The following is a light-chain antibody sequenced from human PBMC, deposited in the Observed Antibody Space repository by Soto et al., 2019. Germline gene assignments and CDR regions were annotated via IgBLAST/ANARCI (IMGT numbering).Light chain of an antibody. J-gene: IGLJ7*01. CDR3: QSYDSSLTV. Sequence: QSALTQPASVSGSPGQSITISCTGTSSDVGSYNLVSWYQQHPGKAPKLMIYEGSKRPSGVSNRFSGSKSGNTASLTISGLQAEDEADYYCQSYDSSLTVFGGGTQLTVL. CDR1: SSDVGSYNL. V-gene: IGLV2-14*02. CDR2: EGS.